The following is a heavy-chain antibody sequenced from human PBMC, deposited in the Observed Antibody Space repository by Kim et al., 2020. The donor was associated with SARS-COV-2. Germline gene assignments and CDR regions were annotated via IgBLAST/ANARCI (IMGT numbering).Heavy chain of an antibody. V-gene: IGHV3-7*01. CDR2: IKQDGSEK. J-gene: IGHJ5*02. CDR1: GFTFSSYW. D-gene: IGHD6-13*01. CDR3: AKGTYSSSRGWFDP. Sequence: GGSLRLSCAASGFTFSSYWMSWVRQAPGKGLEWVANIKQDGSEKYYVDSVKGRFTISRDNAKNSLFVQMNNLRAEDTAVYYCAKGTYSSSRGWFDPWGQGTLVTVSS.